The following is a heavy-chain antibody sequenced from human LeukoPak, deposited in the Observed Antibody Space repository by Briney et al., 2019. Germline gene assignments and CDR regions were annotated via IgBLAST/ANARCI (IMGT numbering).Heavy chain of an antibody. CDR2: ISGSGGST. J-gene: IGHJ4*02. Sequence: GGSLRLSCAASGFTFSSYAMSWVRQAPGKGLEWVSAISGSGGSTYYADSVKGRFAISRDNSKNTLYLQMNSLRAEDTAVYYCARGLYASGPGSSDYWGQGTLVTVSS. D-gene: IGHD3-10*01. CDR1: GFTFSSYA. V-gene: IGHV3-23*01. CDR3: ARGLYASGPGSSDY.